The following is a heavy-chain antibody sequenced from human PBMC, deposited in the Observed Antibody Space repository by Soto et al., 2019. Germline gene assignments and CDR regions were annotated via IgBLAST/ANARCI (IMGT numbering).Heavy chain of an antibody. CDR3: ARLALMLDV. CDR1: GASISTYY. CDR2: IYYSGST. V-gene: IGHV4-59*04. D-gene: IGHD2-21*01. J-gene: IGHJ6*04. Sequence: SETLSLTCTVSGASISTYYWSWIRQPPGKGLEWIGSIYYSGSTSYNPSLKSRVTISVDTSKNQFSLKLSSVTAADTAVYYCARLALMLDVWGKGTTVTVSS.